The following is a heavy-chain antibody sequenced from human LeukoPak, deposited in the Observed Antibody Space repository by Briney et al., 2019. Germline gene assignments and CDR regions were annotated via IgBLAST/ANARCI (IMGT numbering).Heavy chain of an antibody. CDR2: IYYSGST. J-gene: IGHJ4*02. CDR3: ARLSDSDSSGYYWGFEY. V-gene: IGHV4-59*08. CDR1: GGSISSYY. Sequence: PSGTLSLTCTVSGGSISSYYWSWIRQPPGKGLECIGYIYYSGSTNYNPSLKSRVTISVDRSKNQFSLKLSSMTAADTAVYYCARLSDSDSSGYYWGFEYWGQGTLVTVSS. D-gene: IGHD3-22*01.